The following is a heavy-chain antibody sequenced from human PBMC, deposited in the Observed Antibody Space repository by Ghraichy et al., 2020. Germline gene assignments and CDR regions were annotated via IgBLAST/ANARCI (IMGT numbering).Heavy chain of an antibody. D-gene: IGHD3-10*01. CDR2: INSDGSST. Sequence: GGSLRLSCAASGFTFSSYWMHWVRQAPGKGLVWVSRINSDGSSTSYADSVKGRFTISRDNAKNTLYLQMNSLRAEDTAVYYCARDLREGSGSYHIYYYYGMDVWGQGTTVTVSS. J-gene: IGHJ6*02. CDR3: ARDLREGSGSYHIYYYYGMDV. V-gene: IGHV3-74*01. CDR1: GFTFSSYW.